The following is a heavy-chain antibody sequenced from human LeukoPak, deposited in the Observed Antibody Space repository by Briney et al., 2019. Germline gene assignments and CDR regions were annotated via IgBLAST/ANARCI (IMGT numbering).Heavy chain of an antibody. CDR3: AREREMATIVGDLDY. CDR2: TYYRSKWYN. Sequence: SQTLSLTCAISGDSGSSNSAAWNWIRQSPSRGLEWLGRTYYRSKWYNDYAVSVKSRITINPDTSKNQFSLQLNSVTPEDTAVYYCAREREMATIVGDLDYWGQGTLVTVSS. J-gene: IGHJ4*02. D-gene: IGHD5-24*01. CDR1: GDSGSSNSAA. V-gene: IGHV6-1*01.